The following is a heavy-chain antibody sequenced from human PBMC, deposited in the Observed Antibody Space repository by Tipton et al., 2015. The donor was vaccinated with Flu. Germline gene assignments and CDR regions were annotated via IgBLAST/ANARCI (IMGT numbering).Heavy chain of an antibody. CDR2: INLDGSQK. CDR3: ARLSYYDVDLKNFYFED. J-gene: IGHJ4*02. Sequence: SLRLSCAASGFTFSSYWMSWVRQAPGKGLEWVAKINLDGSQKYYVDSAKGRFTISRDNAENALYLQMNSLRAEDTAVYYCARLSYYDVDLKNFYFEDWGQGTLVTVSS. V-gene: IGHV3-7*01. D-gene: IGHD3-10*02. CDR1: GFTFSSYW.